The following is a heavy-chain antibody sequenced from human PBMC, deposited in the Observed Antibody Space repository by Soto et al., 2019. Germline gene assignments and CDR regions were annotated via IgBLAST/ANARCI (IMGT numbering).Heavy chain of an antibody. CDR2: ITYDGSEK. CDR3: ASSPHKDSRPDY. V-gene: IGHV3-7*03. J-gene: IGHJ4*02. Sequence: GGSLRLSCGASGFTFSSYWMSWVGQAPGRGLEWMANITYDGSEKYYVDSVKGRLTISRDNAKNSLYLQMNSLRAEDTAVYYCASSPHKDSRPDYWGQGTLVTVSS. D-gene: IGHD3-22*01. CDR1: GFTFSSYW.